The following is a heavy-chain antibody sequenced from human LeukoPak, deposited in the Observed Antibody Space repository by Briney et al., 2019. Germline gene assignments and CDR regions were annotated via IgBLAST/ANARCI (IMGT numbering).Heavy chain of an antibody. CDR1: GGSFSGYY. CDR2: ISNSGSLK. D-gene: IGHD1-26*01. Sequence: LSLTCAVYGGSFSGYYWSWFRQAPGKGLEWVSYISNSGSLKYYADSVKGRFTISRDNAKNSLYLQMDSLRAEETAVYYCARNEGSFWGQGTLVTVSS. J-gene: IGHJ4*02. CDR3: ARNEGSF. V-gene: IGHV3-11*01.